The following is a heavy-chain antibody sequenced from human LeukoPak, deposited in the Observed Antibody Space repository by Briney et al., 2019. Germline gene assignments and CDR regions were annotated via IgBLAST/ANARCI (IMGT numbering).Heavy chain of an antibody. V-gene: IGHV3-74*01. D-gene: IGHD4-17*01. Sequence: GGSLRLSCAASGFTFSSYWMQWVRQAPGKGLAWVSRINRDGSSTSYADSVQGRFTISRDNAKNTLYLQMNSLRAEDTAVYYCAREGPTVTTHMDVWGKGTTVTVSS. CDR1: GFTFSSYW. CDR3: AREGPTVTTHMDV. CDR2: INRDGSST. J-gene: IGHJ6*03.